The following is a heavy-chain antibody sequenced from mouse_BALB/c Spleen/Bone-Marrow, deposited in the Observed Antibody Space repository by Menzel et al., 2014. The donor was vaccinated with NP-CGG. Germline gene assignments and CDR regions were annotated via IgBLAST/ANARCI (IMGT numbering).Heavy chain of an antibody. V-gene: IGHV5-12-1*01. D-gene: IGHD1-1*01. J-gene: IGHJ3*01. CDR1: GFAFSSYD. CDR2: ISSGGGST. Sequence: DVQLVESGGGLVKPGGSLKLSCAASGFAFSSYDMSWVRQTPEKRLEWVAYISSGGGSTYYSDTVKGRFTISRDNAKSTLYLQMSSLKSEDTAMYYCARQILRGFAYWGQGTLVTVSA. CDR3: ARQILRGFAY.